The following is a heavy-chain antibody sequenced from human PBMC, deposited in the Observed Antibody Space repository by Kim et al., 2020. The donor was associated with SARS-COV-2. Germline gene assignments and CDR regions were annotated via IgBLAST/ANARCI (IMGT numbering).Heavy chain of an antibody. V-gene: IGHV3-11*01. Sequence: ESWKGRCSIPRDKARNSLYLQMNSLRDDDTAVYYCARDRLSREGYNFDSWGQGTLITVSS. J-gene: IGHJ4*02. CDR3: ARDRLSREGYNFDS. D-gene: IGHD5-12*01.